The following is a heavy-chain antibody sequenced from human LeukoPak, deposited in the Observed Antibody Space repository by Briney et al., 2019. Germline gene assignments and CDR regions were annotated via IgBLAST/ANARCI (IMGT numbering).Heavy chain of an antibody. CDR2: ISSSSSYI. CDR3: ARDLVVITAEGFDY. D-gene: IGHD3-22*01. CDR1: GFTFSSYA. J-gene: IGHJ4*02. Sequence: GGSLRLSCAASGFTFSSYAMSWVRQAPGKGLEWVSSISSSSSYIYYADSVKGRFTISRDNAKNSLYLQMNSLRAEDTAVYYCARDLVVITAEGFDYWGQGTLVTVSS. V-gene: IGHV3-21*01.